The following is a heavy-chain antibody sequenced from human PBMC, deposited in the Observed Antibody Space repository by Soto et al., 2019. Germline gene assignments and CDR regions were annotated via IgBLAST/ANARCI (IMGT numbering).Heavy chain of an antibody. V-gene: IGHV3-23*01. CDR1: GFIFSSYA. CDR2: ITGSGGTT. Sequence: PGGSLRLSCAASGFIFSSYAITWVRQAPGKGLEWVSAITGSGGTTFYADSVKGRFTISRDNSKDTLYLQMNSLRAEDTAVYYCAVHGGASCYSGLDYWGQGTLVTVSS. D-gene: IGHD2-15*01. J-gene: IGHJ4*02. CDR3: AVHGGASCYSGLDY.